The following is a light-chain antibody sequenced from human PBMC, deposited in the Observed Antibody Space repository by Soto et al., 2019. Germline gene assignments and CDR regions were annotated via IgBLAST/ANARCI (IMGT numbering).Light chain of an antibody. CDR3: SSYTSGSTPWV. CDR1: SSDVGGYNY. CDR2: DVS. V-gene: IGLV2-14*03. J-gene: IGLJ1*01. Sequence: QSVLTRATSVSGSPGQSITISCTGTSSDVGGYNYVSWYQHHPGKAPKLMICDVSDRPSGVSNRFSGSKSGNTASLTISGLQAEDEADYYCSSYTSGSTPWVFGTGTKVTVL.